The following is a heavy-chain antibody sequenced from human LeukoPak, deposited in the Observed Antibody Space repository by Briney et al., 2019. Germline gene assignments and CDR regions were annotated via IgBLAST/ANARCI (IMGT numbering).Heavy chain of an antibody. CDR1: GGSFSGYY. D-gene: IGHD5-18*01. CDR3: ARGLKQLWFHDGFQYYFDY. J-gene: IGHJ4*02. CDR2: INHSGST. Sequence: SSETLSLTCAVYGGSFSGYYWSWIRQPPGKGLEWIREINHSGSTNYNPSLKSRVTISVDTSKNQFSLKLSSVTAADTAVYYCARGLKQLWFHDGFQYYFDYWGQGTLVTVSS. V-gene: IGHV4-34*01.